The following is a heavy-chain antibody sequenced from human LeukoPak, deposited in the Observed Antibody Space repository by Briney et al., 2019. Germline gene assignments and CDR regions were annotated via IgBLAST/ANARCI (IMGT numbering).Heavy chain of an antibody. CDR1: GYTFTDYY. CDR2: INPNNGGA. CDR3: ARGLGTVTTLNYYVAD. V-gene: IGHV1-2*02. J-gene: IGHJ4*02. Sequence: GTSVKVSCKASGYTFTDYYMHWVRQAPGQGLEWMGWINPNNGGANYARKFQGRVTMTRDTSISAVFLEVSRLRSDDTAVYYCARGLGTVTTLNYYVADWGQGTLVTVSS. D-gene: IGHD4-17*01.